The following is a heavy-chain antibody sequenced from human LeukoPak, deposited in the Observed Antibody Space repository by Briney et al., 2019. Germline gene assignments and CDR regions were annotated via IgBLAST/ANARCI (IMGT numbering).Heavy chain of an antibody. CDR2: ISATGGTT. V-gene: IGHV3-23*01. Sequence: GGSLRLSCAASGFTFSSYGMSWVRQAPGKGLEWVSAISATGGTTYYADSVKGRFTISGDNSKNTLYLQMNSLRAEDTAVYYCATEVHRVYFDYWGQGTLVTVSS. CDR3: ATEVHRVYFDY. CDR1: GFTFSSYG. D-gene: IGHD1-1*01. J-gene: IGHJ4*02.